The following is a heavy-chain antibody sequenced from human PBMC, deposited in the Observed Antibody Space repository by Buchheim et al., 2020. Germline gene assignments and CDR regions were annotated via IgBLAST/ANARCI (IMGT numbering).Heavy chain of an antibody. Sequence: QVQLQESGPGLVKPSETLSLTCTVSGGSISSYYWSWIRQPPGKGLEWIGYIYYSGSTNYNPSLKSRVTISVDTSKNQFSLKLSSVTAADTAVYYCARGRSPLMTTGGTFDYWGQGTL. D-gene: IGHD4-17*01. V-gene: IGHV4-59*01. CDR3: ARGRSPLMTTGGTFDY. CDR2: IYYSGST. CDR1: GGSISSYY. J-gene: IGHJ4*02.